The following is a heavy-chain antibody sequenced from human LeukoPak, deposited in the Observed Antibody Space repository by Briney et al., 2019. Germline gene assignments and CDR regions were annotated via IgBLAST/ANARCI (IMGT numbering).Heavy chain of an antibody. CDR1: GGSISSYY. D-gene: IGHD3-9*01. Sequence: SETLSLTCTVSGGSISSYYWSWIRQPAGKGLEWIGRIYTSGSTNYNPSLKSRVTMSIDTSKNQFSLKLSSVTAADTAVYYCARAYTPYYDILTGQGSGFDPWGQGTLVTVSS. J-gene: IGHJ5*02. CDR3: ARAYTPYYDILTGQGSGFDP. CDR2: IYTSGST. V-gene: IGHV4-4*07.